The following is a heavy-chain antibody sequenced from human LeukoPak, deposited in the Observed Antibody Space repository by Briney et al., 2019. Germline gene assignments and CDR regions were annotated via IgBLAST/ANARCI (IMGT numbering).Heavy chain of an antibody. Sequence: SETLSLTCTVSGGSISSSGYYWVWIRQPPGKGLEWIGSIYSSGSSYQNPSLKSRVTISVDTSKNQFSLKLSSLTAADTALYYCARQRGYTYGLFDYRGQGALGTVSS. J-gene: IGHJ4*02. V-gene: IGHV4-39*01. CDR3: ARQRGYTYGLFDY. D-gene: IGHD5-18*01. CDR2: IYSSGSS. CDR1: GGSISSSGYY.